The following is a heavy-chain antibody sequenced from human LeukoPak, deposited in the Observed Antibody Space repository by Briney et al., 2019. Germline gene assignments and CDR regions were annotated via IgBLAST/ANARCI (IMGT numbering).Heavy chain of an antibody. CDR2: IYPGDSDT. D-gene: IGHD2-2*01. CDR3: ARSYCSSTSCYQRGAHRYYYYYMDV. J-gene: IGHJ6*03. V-gene: IGHV5-51*01. Sequence: GESLKISCKGSGYSFTNYWIGWVRQMPGKGLEWMGIIYPGDSDTAYSPSFQGQVTISADKSISTAYLQWSSLKASDTAMYYCARSYCSSTSCYQRGAHRYYYYYMDVWGKGTTVTVSS. CDR1: GYSFTNYW.